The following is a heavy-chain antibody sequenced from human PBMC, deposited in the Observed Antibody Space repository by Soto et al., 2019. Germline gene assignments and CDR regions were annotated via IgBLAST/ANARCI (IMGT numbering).Heavy chain of an antibody. CDR3: ARDLYSSRWDPTYDWFDP. CDR1: GFTFSSYW. Sequence: GGSLRLSCAASGFTFSSYWMSWVRQAPGKGLEWVANIKQDGSEKYYVDSVKGRFTISRDNAKNSLYLQMNSLRAEDTAVYYCARDLYSSRWDPTYDWFDPWGQGTLVTVSS. V-gene: IGHV3-7*01. D-gene: IGHD6-13*01. CDR2: IKQDGSEK. J-gene: IGHJ5*02.